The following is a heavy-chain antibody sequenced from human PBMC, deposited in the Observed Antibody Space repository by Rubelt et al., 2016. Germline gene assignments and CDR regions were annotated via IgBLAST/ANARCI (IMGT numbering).Heavy chain of an antibody. CDR2: IIPIFGTA. V-gene: IGHV1-69*13. Sequence: QVQLVQSGAEVKKPGASVKVSCKASGYTFTSYGISWVRQAPGQGLEWMGGIIPIFGTANYAQKFQGRVTITADESTSTAYLELSSLRSEDTAVYYCASSSGWYFDYWGQGTLVTVSS. CDR3: ASSSGWYFDY. CDR1: GYTFTSYG. D-gene: IGHD6-19*01. J-gene: IGHJ4*02.